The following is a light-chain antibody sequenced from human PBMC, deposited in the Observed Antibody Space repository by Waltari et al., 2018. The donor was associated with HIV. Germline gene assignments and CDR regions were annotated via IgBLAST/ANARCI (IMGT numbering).Light chain of an antibody. CDR2: DGS. Sequence: VLTQSPATLSLSPGERVTLSCRASQNIWRYLAWYQQKPGQAPRLLIYDGSNRATGIPARFSGSGSGTDFTLTISSLEPEDFAVYYCQQRTNWHTFGQGTKLEI. V-gene: IGKV3-11*01. CDR3: QQRTNWHT. J-gene: IGKJ2*01. CDR1: QNIWRY.